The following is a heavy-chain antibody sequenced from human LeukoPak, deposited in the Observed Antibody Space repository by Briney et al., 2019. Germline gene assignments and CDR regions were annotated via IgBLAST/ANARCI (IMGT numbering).Heavy chain of an antibody. CDR3: ASRPSGSTWYGVFDY. CDR1: GGPIDRHY. J-gene: IGHJ4*02. V-gene: IGHV4-59*11. CDR2: VFYPGST. D-gene: IGHD6-13*01. Sequence: SETLSLTCTVSGGPIDRHYWSWIRQPPGKGLEWIGYVFYPGSTNYNPSLKSRVTMSLDTSRDQFSLRLTTVTAADTAIYYCASRPSGSTWYGVFDYWSQGTLVTVSS.